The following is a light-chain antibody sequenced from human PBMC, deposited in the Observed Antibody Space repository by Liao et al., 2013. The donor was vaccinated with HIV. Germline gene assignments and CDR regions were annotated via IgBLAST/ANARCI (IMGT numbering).Light chain of an antibody. Sequence: SYDLTQSSSVSVSPGQTASITCSGDKLGDKYVCWYQKKAGQSPLLVIYQDDKRPSTIPERFSGSNSGNTATLTITGTQALDEADYYCQTWDSKMSGGERTAWAFFGGGTKLTVL. J-gene: IGLJ2*01. CDR2: QDD. CDR3: QTWDSKMSGGERTAWAF. CDR1: KLGDKY. V-gene: IGLV3-1*01.